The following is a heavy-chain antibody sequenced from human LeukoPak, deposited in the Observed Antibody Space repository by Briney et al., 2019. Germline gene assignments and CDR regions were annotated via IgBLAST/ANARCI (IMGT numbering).Heavy chain of an antibody. CDR2: IYYSGST. CDR3: ARGRSRVDH. J-gene: IGHJ4*02. Sequence: SETLSLTCAVSGGSISSGGYSWSWIRQPPGKALEWIGYIYYSGSTYYNPSLKSRVTISVDRSTNQFSLKLSSVTAADTAVYYCARGRSRVDHWGQGPLVTVSS. CDR1: GGSISSGGYS. V-gene: IGHV4-30-2*01. D-gene: IGHD6-13*01.